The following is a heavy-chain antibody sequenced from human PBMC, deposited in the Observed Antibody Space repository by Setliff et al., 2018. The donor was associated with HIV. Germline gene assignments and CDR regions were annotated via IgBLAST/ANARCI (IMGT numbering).Heavy chain of an antibody. V-gene: IGHV5-51*01. CDR2: IYPGDSDT. CDR3: ARAGSFDPYYYMDV. Sequence: GESLKISCRASGYTFTNYWIGWVRQMPGKGLEWIGVIYPGDSDTRYSPSFQGQVTISADKSISTAYLQWSSLKASDTAMYYCARAGSFDPYYYMDVWGKGTTVTVSS. D-gene: IGHD3-10*01. CDR1: GYTFTNYW. J-gene: IGHJ6*03.